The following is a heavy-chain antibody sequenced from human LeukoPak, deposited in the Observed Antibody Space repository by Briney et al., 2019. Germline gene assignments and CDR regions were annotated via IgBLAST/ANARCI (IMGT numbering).Heavy chain of an antibody. CDR1: GGSFSGYY. D-gene: IGHD6-19*01. V-gene: IGHV4-34*01. CDR2: IYHSGST. Sequence: SETLSLTCAVYGGSFSGYYWSWIRQPPGKGLEWIGYIYHSGSTHFNPSLKSRVTISVDTSKNQFSLKLSSVTAADTAVYYCARDRYSSGWFDYYYYYGMDVWGQGTTVTVSS. J-gene: IGHJ6*02. CDR3: ARDRYSSGWFDYYYYYGMDV.